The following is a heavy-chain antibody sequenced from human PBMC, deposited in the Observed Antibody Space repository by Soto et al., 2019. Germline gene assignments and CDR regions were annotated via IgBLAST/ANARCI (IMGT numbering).Heavy chain of an antibody. V-gene: IGHV2-5*02. J-gene: IGHJ4*02. CDR3: VLCTGALDY. CDR1: GFSLSTSGVG. Sequence: QITLKESGHTLVKPTQTLTLTCTFSGFSLSTSGVGVGWIRQPPRKDLEWLALIYWDDDMRYSPSLKRRLAIPNDTSKHQVLRTMINIDPVDRATYYCVLCTGALDYWGQGTLVPVSS. CDR2: IYWDDDM. D-gene: IGHD3-10*01.